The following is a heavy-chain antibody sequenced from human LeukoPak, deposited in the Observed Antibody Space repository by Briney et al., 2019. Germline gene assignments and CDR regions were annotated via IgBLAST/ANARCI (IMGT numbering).Heavy chain of an antibody. D-gene: IGHD5-12*01. CDR3: ARGRYSGYDPPTDY. CDR1: GGSISSGGFY. V-gene: IGHV4-31*03. CDR2: IYASGST. Sequence: SQTLSLTCTVSGGSISSGGFYWSWIRQRPGKGLEWLGFIYASGSTYYNPSLKSRLSLSVDRSNNQFSLKLSSVTGADTAIYYCARGRYSGYDPPTDYWGQGTLVTVTS. J-gene: IGHJ4*02.